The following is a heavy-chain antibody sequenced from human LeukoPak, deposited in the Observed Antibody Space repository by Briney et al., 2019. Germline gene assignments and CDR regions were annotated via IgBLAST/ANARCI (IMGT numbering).Heavy chain of an antibody. V-gene: IGHV3-66*02. CDR1: GFTVSAKY. J-gene: IGHJ5*01. CDR3: ARGGGFGGPGGDNWFDS. Sequence: PGGSLRLSCAASGFTVSAKYMSWVRQGPGKGLDWISSIYSDGGTNYADSVKGRFTISRDNSKNTLYLQMNSLRPEDTAVYYCARGGGFGGPGGDNWFDSWGQGALVTVSS. CDR2: IYSDGGT. D-gene: IGHD3-16*01.